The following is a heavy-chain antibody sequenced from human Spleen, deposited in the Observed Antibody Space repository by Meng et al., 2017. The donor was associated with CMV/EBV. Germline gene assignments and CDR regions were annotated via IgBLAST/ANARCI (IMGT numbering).Heavy chain of an antibody. Sequence: SVKVSCKASGGTFSSYAISWVRQAPGQGLEWMGGIIPIFGTANYAQKFQGRVTITTDESTSTAYMELSSLRSEDTAVDYCARGTHYCTNGVCYTSTKNYYYYYGMDVWGQGTTVTVSS. V-gene: IGHV1-69*05. J-gene: IGHJ6*02. CDR2: IIPIFGTA. CDR1: GGTFSSYA. CDR3: ARGTHYCTNGVCYTSTKNYYYYYGMDV. D-gene: IGHD2-8*01.